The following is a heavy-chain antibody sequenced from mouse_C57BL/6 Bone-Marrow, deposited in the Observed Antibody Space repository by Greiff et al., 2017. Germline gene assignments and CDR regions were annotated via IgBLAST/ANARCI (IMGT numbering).Heavy chain of an antibody. CDR2: INPGSGGT. J-gene: IGHJ3*01. D-gene: IGHD3-2*02. Sequence: VQLQQSGAELVRPGTSVKVSCKASGYAFTNYLIEWVKQRPGQGLEWIGEINPGSGGTNYNEKFKGKATLTADTSSSTAYMQLSSLTSEDSAVYCGASLSQAEFAYWGQGTLVTVSA. CDR1: GYAFTNYL. V-gene: IGHV1-54*01. CDR3: ASLSQAEFAY.